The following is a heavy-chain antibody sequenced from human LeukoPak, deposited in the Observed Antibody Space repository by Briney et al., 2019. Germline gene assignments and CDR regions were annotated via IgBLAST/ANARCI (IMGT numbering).Heavy chain of an antibody. J-gene: IGHJ4*02. CDR2: IYSGGTT. D-gene: IGHD1-26*01. CDR1: GFTVSTNC. V-gene: IGHV3-53*04. CDR3: ASGRGYSGSYVDY. Sequence: GGSLRLSCAASGFTVSTNCMTWVRQAPGKGLEWVSTIYSGGTTYYADSVMGRFTISRHNSRNTLYLQMNSLRAEDTAVYYCASGRGYSGSYVDYWGQGTLVTVSS.